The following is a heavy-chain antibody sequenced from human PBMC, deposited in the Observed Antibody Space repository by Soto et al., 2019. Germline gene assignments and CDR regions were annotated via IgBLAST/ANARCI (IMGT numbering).Heavy chain of an antibody. V-gene: IGHV4-59*05. D-gene: IGHD3-10*01. CDR2: TYYRGNT. CDR1: GGSISSYY. J-gene: IGHJ4*02. Sequence: SETLSLTCTVSGGSISSYYWSWIRQPPGKGLEWIGSTYYRGNTYYNPSLKSRVTISVDTSRNQFSLKLSSVTAADAAVYYCATHQGYYGSGSYCFDYWGLGTQVTVSS. CDR3: ATHQGYYGSGSYCFDY.